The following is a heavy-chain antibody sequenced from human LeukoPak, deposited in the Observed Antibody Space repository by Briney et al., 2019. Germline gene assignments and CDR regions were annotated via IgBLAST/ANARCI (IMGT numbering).Heavy chain of an antibody. CDR1: GFTFSTYA. V-gene: IGHV3-30-3*01. Sequence: GGSLRLSCAASGFTFSTYALHWVRQSPGKGLQWVAFISYDGNNTYYADSMKGRFTVSRDNFKNTLYLQTNSLRAEDTAVYYCAILGRGSGYGKIYFDYWGQGTLITVSS. CDR3: AILGRGSGYGKIYFDY. J-gene: IGHJ4*02. CDR2: ISYDGNNT. D-gene: IGHD5-12*01.